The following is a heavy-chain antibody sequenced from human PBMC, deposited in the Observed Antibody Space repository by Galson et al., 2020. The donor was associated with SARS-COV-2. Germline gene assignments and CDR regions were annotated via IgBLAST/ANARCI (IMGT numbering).Heavy chain of an antibody. CDR3: ARGGSRPIMVFDYYYFYMDV. Sequence: SATLSLTCAVYGGSFSDYSWTWVRQPPGKGLEWIGEISHSGSTNYSPSLKSRVFMSVDTSKNQFSLKLSSVTAADTAVYYCARGGSRPIMVFDYYYFYMDVWGKGTTVTVSS. V-gene: IGHV4-34*01. CDR1: GGSFSDYS. D-gene: IGHD2-8*01. J-gene: IGHJ6*03. CDR2: ISHSGST.